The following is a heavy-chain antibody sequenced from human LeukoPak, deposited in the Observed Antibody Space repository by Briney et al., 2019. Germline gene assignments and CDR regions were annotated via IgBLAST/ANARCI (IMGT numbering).Heavy chain of an antibody. CDR1: GYTFIGYY. J-gene: IGHJ5*02. V-gene: IGHV1-2*02. Sequence: ASVKVSCKTSGYTFIGYYMHWVRQAPGQGLEWMGWINPNSGATNYAQKFQGRVTMTRDTSISTAYMELSRLRSDDTAVYYCARDRLGWLHSAPNDYGDYVFASWGQGTLVTVSS. CDR3: ARDRLGWLHSAPNDYGDYVFAS. D-gene: IGHD4-17*01. CDR2: INPNSGAT.